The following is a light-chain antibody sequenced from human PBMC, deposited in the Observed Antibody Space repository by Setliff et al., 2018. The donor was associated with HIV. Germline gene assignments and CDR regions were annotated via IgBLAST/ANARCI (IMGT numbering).Light chain of an antibody. CDR3: ASWDDSLNGYV. Sequence: QKVIISCSGSSSNVGDNAVSWYQQFTGAAPKLLIYSTNLRPSGVPARFSGSKSGTSASLAISGLHSEDEADYFCASWDDSLNGYVFGTGTKVTVL. CDR1: SSNVGDNA. V-gene: IGLV1-44*01. CDR2: STN. J-gene: IGLJ1*01.